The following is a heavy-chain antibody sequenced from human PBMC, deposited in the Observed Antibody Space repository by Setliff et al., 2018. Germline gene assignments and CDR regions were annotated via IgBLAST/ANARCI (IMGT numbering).Heavy chain of an antibody. V-gene: IGHV1-18*01. CDR3: ARFGGSCSSSSCYASDL. CDR2: IITNTGKT. D-gene: IGHD2-2*01. CDR1: GYTLSTYG. J-gene: IGHJ3*01. Sequence: ASVKVSCKASGYTLSTYGLHWVRQAPGQGPEWMGMIITNTGKTSYAQKFQGRVTMTTDTSTGTGYMELRSLTSDDTAVYFCARFGGSCSSSSCYASDLWGQGTMVTVSS.